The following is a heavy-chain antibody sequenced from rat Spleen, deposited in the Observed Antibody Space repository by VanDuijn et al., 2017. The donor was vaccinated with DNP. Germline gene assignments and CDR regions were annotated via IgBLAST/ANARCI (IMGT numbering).Heavy chain of an antibody. D-gene: IGHD4-3*01. Sequence: EVQLVESGGGLVQPGRSLKLSCAASGFTFSDYYMAWVRQAPTKGLEWVASMSHAGGSTYYRDSVKGRFTISRDNAKNTLYLQMNSLRSEDMATYYCVRWNSGHFDYWGQGVMVPVSS. CDR1: GFTFSDYY. V-gene: IGHV5-22*01. CDR3: VRWNSGHFDY. CDR2: MSHAGGST. J-gene: IGHJ2*01.